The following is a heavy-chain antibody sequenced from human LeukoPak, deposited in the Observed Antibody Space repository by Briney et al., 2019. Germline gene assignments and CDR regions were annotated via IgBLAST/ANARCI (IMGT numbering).Heavy chain of an antibody. D-gene: IGHD2-21*02. CDR2: INPSGGST. CDR1: GYTFTSYY. Sequence: GASVKVSCKASGYTFTSYYMHWVRQAPGQGLEWMGIINPSGGSTSYAQKFQGRVTMTRDTSTSTVYMELSSLRSEDTAVYYCARDQSDIVVVTAEYYYYYYGMDVWGRGTTVTVSS. J-gene: IGHJ6*02. V-gene: IGHV1-46*01. CDR3: ARDQSDIVVVTAEYYYYYYGMDV.